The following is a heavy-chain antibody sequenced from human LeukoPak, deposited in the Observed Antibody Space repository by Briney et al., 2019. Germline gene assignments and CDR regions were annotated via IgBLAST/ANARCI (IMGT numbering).Heavy chain of an antibody. CDR1: GFSLSTSGVG. CDR2: IYWNDDK. V-gene: IGHV2-5*01. Sequence: SGPTLVKPTQTLTLTCTFSGFSLSTSGVGVGWIRQPPGKALEWLALIYWNDDKRYSPSLKSRLTITEDTSKNQVVLTMTNMDPVDTATYYCAHSPRGYCSSTSCLVWFDPWGQGTLVTVSS. D-gene: IGHD2-2*03. CDR3: AHSPRGYCSSTSCLVWFDP. J-gene: IGHJ5*02.